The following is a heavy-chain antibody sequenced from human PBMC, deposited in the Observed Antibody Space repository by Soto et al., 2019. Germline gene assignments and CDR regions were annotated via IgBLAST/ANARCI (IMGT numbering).Heavy chain of an antibody. V-gene: IGHV4-34*01. Sequence: QVQLHQWGAGLLKPSETLSLTCGVYNGSFMGYYWTWVRQPPGKGLEWIGEINHFGSPNYNPSLKSRVVISIDTSRQQFSLSLRSLTAADTAVYYCASLNGGRFLDKGDYWGQGILVTVSS. CDR1: NGSFMGYY. CDR3: ASLNGGRFLDKGDY. CDR2: INHFGSP. D-gene: IGHD3-3*01. J-gene: IGHJ4*02.